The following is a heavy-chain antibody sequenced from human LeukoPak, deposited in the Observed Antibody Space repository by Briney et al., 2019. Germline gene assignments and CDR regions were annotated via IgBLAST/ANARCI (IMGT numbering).Heavy chain of an antibody. Sequence: SETLSLTCAVYGGSFSGYYWSWIRQPPRKGLEWIGEINHSGSTNYNPSLKSRVTISVDTSKNQFSLKLSSVAAADTAVYYCARSRSRSPRLYDAFDIWGQGTMVTVSS. CDR2: INHSGST. J-gene: IGHJ3*02. D-gene: IGHD6-13*01. CDR1: GGSFSGYY. CDR3: ARSRSRSPRLYDAFDI. V-gene: IGHV4-34*01.